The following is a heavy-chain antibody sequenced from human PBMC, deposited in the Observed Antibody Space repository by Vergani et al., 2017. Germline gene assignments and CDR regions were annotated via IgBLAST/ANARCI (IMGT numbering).Heavy chain of an antibody. V-gene: IGHV3-74*01. CDR3: ARARKFRFGVVWENWFDP. CDR1: GFTFNEYW. D-gene: IGHD3-3*01. Sequence: EVELVESGGGLVQPGGSLRLSCAASGFTFNEYWMHWARQVPGKGLVWVSGMHGDGDTISYADSVKGRFTISRDNAKNTLFLQMNSLRAEDTAVYYCARARKFRFGVVWENWFDPWGQGTLVTVSS. CDR2: MHGDGDTI. J-gene: IGHJ5*02.